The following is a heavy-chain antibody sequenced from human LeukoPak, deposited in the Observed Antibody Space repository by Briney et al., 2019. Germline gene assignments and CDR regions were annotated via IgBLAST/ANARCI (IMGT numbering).Heavy chain of an antibody. CDR3: ARSRNYFDY. CDR2: ISSSNNDI. Sequence: PGGSLRLSCAASGFTFSSYSMNWVRQAPGKGPEWVSCISSSNNDIYYADSVKGRFTISRDNAKSSLYLQMDSLRDEDTAVYYCARSRNYFDYWGQGTLVTVSS. CDR1: GFTFSSYS. J-gene: IGHJ4*02. V-gene: IGHV3-48*02. D-gene: IGHD1-1*01.